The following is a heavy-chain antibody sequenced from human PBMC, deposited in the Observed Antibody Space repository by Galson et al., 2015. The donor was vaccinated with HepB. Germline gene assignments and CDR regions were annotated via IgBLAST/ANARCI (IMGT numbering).Heavy chain of an antibody. V-gene: IGHV3-30-3*01. CDR1: GFTFSRYA. J-gene: IGHJ4*02. CDR3: ARDLDYGGNSGVDY. CDR2: ISYDGSNK. D-gene: IGHD4-23*01. Sequence: SLRLSCAASGFTFSRYAMHWVRQAPGKGLEWVAVISYDGSNKYYADSVKGRFTISRDNSKNTLYLQMNSLRAEDTAVYYCARDLDYGGNSGVDYWGQGTLVTVSS.